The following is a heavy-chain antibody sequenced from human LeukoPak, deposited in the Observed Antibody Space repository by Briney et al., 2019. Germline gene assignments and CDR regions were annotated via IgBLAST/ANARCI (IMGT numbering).Heavy chain of an antibody. CDR3: AKDRSGDRPRDAFDI. CDR1: GFTFSSYS. V-gene: IGHV3-48*01. Sequence: GGSLRLSCAASGFTFSSYSMNWVRQAPGKGLEWVSYISSSSSAIYYADSVKGRFTISRDNSKNTLYLQMNSLRAEDTAVYYCAKDRSGDRPRDAFDIWGQGTMVTVSS. D-gene: IGHD2-21*01. J-gene: IGHJ3*02. CDR2: ISSSSSAI.